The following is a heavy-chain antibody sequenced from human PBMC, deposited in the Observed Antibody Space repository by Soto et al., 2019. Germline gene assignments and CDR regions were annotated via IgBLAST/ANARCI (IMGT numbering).Heavy chain of an antibody. CDR2: ISSSSSYI. Sequence: EVQLVESGGGLVKPGGSLRLSCAASGFTFSSYSMNWVRQAPGKGLEWVSSISSSSSYIYYADSVKGRFTISRDNAKNSLYLQMNSLRAEDTAVYYCARDPPSGYDSLDYWGQGTLVTVSS. CDR3: ARDPPSGYDSLDY. D-gene: IGHD5-12*01. J-gene: IGHJ4*02. V-gene: IGHV3-21*01. CDR1: GFTFSSYS.